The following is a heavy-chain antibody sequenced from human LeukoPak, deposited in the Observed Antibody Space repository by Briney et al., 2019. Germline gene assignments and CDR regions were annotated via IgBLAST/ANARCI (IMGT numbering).Heavy chain of an antibody. CDR2: IYYSGGT. V-gene: IGHV4-59*11. D-gene: IGHD3-3*01. Sequence: PSETLSLTCTVSGGSISSHYWSWIRQPPGKGLEWIGYIYYSGGTNYNPSLKSRVTISVDTSKNQFSLKLSSVTAADTAVYYCARGVFGVVSAFDYWGQGTLVTVSS. CDR1: GGSISSHY. CDR3: ARGVFGVVSAFDY. J-gene: IGHJ4*02.